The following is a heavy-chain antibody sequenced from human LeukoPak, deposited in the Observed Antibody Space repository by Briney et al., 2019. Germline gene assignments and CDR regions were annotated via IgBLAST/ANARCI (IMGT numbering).Heavy chain of an antibody. CDR3: EREDF. CDR1: GYAFTGYY. D-gene: IGHD2/OR15-2a*01. V-gene: IGHV1-2*02. CDR2: INPNTGDT. Sequence: ASVKVSCKTSGYAFTGYYLHWVRQAPGQGLEWMGWINPNTGDTTYAQKFQGRVTMTRDTSISTAYMELASLTSDDPAVYYCEREDFWGQGTLVIVSS. J-gene: IGHJ4*02.